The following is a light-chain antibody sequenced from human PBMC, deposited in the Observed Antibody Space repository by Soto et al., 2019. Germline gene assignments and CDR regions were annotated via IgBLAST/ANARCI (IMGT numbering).Light chain of an antibody. Sequence: NFMLTQPHSVSESPGKTVTISCTRSSGSIASNYVQWYQQRPGSAPTTVIYEDNQRPSGVPDRFSGSIDSSSNSASLTISGLKTEDEADYYCQSYDSSNQVFGGWTKLTVI. CDR3: QSYDSSNQV. J-gene: IGLJ3*02. V-gene: IGLV6-57*03. CDR1: SGSIASNY. CDR2: EDN.